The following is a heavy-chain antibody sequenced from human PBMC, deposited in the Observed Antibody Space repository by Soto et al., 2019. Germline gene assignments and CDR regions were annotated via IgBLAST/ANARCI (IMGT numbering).Heavy chain of an antibody. D-gene: IGHD4-4*01. J-gene: IGHJ6*02. Sequence: SETLSLTCTVSCGSISSSSYYWGWIRQPPGKGLEWIGSIYYSGSTYYNPSLKSRVTISVDTSKNQFSLKLSSVTAADTAVYYCARLGSNYLLGYHYYGMDVWGQGTTVTVSS. CDR3: ARLGSNYLLGYHYYGMDV. CDR1: CGSISSSSYY. CDR2: IYYSGST. V-gene: IGHV4-39*01.